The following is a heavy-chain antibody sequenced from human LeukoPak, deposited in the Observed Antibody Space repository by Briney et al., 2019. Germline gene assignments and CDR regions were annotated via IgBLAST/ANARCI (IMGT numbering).Heavy chain of an antibody. CDR1: GGSISSSSYY. J-gene: IGHJ6*03. CDR2: IYYSGST. D-gene: IGHD1-14*01. V-gene: IGHV4-39*07. Sequence: SETLSLTCTVSGGSISSSSYYWGWIRQPPGKGLEWIGSIYYSGSTYHNPSLKSRVTISVDTSKNQFSLKLSSVTAADTAVYYCARDMTGSYYYYMDVWGKGTTVTVSS. CDR3: ARDMTGSYYYYMDV.